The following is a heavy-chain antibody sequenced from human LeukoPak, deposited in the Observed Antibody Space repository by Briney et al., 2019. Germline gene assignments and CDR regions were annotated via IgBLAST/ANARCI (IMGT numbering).Heavy chain of an antibody. D-gene: IGHD6-13*01. CDR1: GDSISSSTYY. CDR2: VYYSGST. Sequence: SETLSLTCTVSGDSISSSTYYWGWIRQPPGKGLEWIGGVYYSGSTYYNPSLKSRVTISVDTSKNQFSLKLTSVTAADTAVYYCARDSSPGIAAAGTGIDYWGQGTLVTVSS. J-gene: IGHJ4*02. CDR3: ARDSSPGIAAAGTGIDY. V-gene: IGHV4-39*07.